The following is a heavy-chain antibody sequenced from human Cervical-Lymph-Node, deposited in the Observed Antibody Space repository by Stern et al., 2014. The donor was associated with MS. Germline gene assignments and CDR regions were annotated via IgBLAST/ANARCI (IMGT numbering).Heavy chain of an antibody. Sequence: QVQLQESGPGLVKPSETLSLTCTVSGGSISSYYWSWIRQPPGKGLDWIGYSYYSGSTNYNHYLKSRVTISVDASKDQFSLKLSTVTAADTAVYYCARSRYFDYYFDYWGQGTLVTVSS. J-gene: IGHJ4*02. V-gene: IGHV4-59*01. D-gene: IGHD3-9*01. CDR1: GGSISSYY. CDR3: ARSRYFDYYFDY. CDR2: SYYSGST.